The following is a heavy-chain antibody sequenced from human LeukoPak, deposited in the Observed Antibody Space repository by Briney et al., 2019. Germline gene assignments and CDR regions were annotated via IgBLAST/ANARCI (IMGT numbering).Heavy chain of an antibody. V-gene: IGHV1-69*13. Sequence: GASVKVSCKASGGTFSSYAISWVRQAPGQGLEWMGGIIPIFGTTNHAQKFQGRVTITADESTSTAYMELSSLRSEDTAVYYCARDRSSGWYYFDYWGQGTLVTASS. CDR2: IIPIFGTT. D-gene: IGHD6-19*01. CDR1: GGTFSSYA. J-gene: IGHJ4*02. CDR3: ARDRSSGWYYFDY.